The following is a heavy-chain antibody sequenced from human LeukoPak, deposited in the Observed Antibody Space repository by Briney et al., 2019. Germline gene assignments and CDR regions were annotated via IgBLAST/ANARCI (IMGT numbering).Heavy chain of an antibody. Sequence: ASVKVSCKASGYTFTSYDINWVRQATGQGLEWMGWMNPNSGNTGYAQKFQGRVTITRNTSISTVYMELSSLRSEDTAVYYCARPRGYYDSFDYWGQGTLVTVSS. V-gene: IGHV1-8*03. CDR2: MNPNSGNT. CDR3: ARPRGYYDSFDY. J-gene: IGHJ4*02. D-gene: IGHD3-22*01. CDR1: GYTFTSYD.